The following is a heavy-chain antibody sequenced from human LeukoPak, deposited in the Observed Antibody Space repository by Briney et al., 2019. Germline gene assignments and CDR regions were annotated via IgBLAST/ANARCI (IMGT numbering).Heavy chain of an antibody. J-gene: IGHJ3*02. CDR3: ARGQVTAVTGLASFDI. CDR1: GFTFNVYS. Sequence: GGSLRLSCAASGFTFNVYSMNWVRQAPGKGLEWVSGINWNGGSTGYADSVKGRFTISRDNGKKSLYLQMNGLRAEDTAVYYCARGQVTAVTGLASFDIWGQGTMVTVSS. V-gene: IGHV3-20*04. D-gene: IGHD4-17*01. CDR2: INWNGGST.